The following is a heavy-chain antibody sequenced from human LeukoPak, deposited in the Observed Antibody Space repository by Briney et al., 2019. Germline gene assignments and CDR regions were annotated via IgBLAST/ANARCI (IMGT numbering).Heavy chain of an antibody. CDR1: GFTFSYYA. D-gene: IGHD6-19*01. CDR2: ISYDENNK. Sequence: GGSLRLSCAASGFTFSYYAMHWVRQAPGKGLEWVATISYDENNKFYPDSVKGRFTISRDNSKNTLYLQMNSLRAEDTAVYYCARDDDYSSGWYGSVGAFDIWGQGTMVTVSS. CDR3: ARDDDYSSGWYGSVGAFDI. V-gene: IGHV3-30-3*01. J-gene: IGHJ3*02.